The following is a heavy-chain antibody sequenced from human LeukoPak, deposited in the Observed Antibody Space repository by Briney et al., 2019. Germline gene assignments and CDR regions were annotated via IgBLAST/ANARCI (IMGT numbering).Heavy chain of an antibody. CDR3: ARDILWFGEFSPNNWFDP. CDR2: FDPEDGET. V-gene: IGHV1-24*01. CDR1: GYTLTELS. D-gene: IGHD3-10*01. Sequence: GASVKVSCKVSGYTLTELSMHWVRQAPGKGLEWMGGFDPEDGETIYAQKFQGRVTMTEDTSTSTAYMELRSLRSDDTAVYYCARDILWFGEFSPNNWFDPWGQGTLVTVSS. J-gene: IGHJ5*02.